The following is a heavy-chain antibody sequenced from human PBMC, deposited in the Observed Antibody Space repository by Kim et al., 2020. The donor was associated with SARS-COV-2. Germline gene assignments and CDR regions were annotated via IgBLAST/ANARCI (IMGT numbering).Heavy chain of an antibody. J-gene: IGHJ4*02. V-gene: IGHV3-7*01. CDR3: ARENGGYNYNYYFDY. Sequence: GGSLRLSCAASGFTFSRYWMSWVRQAPGKGLEWVANINQDGSEKYFVDSLKGRFTISRDNAKNSLYLQMNSLRAEDTAVYYCARENGGYNYNYYFDYWGQGTPVTVSS. D-gene: IGHD5-18*01. CDR1: GFTFSRYW. CDR2: INQDGSEK.